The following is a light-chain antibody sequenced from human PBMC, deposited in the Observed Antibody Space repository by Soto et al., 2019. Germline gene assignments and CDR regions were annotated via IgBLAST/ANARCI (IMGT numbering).Light chain of an antibody. Sequence: EVVMTHSPATLPVSLCERAALSCSASQSVSSNVAWYQQKPGLAPRLLIHTSATRATGIPARFSGRGSGTFFTLTISGLQSEDFATYYCQQYDNWPPTTFGQGTRLEIK. CDR2: TSA. CDR3: QQYDNWPPTT. CDR1: QSVSSN. V-gene: IGKV3-15*01. J-gene: IGKJ5*01.